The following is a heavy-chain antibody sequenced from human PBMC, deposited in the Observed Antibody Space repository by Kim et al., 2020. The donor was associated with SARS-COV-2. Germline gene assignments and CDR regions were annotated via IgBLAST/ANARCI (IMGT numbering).Heavy chain of an antibody. CDR3: ARDTGEVVTAIVYYYYGMDV. CDR2: ISYDGSNK. D-gene: IGHD2-21*02. V-gene: IGHV3-30*04. CDR1: GFTFSSYA. J-gene: IGHJ6*04. Sequence: GGSLRLSCAASGFTFSSYAMHWVRQAPGKGLEWVAVISYDGSNKYYADSVKGRFTISRDNSKNTLYLQMNSLGAEDTAVYYCARDTGEVVTAIVYYYYGMDVCGEGTTVTVSS.